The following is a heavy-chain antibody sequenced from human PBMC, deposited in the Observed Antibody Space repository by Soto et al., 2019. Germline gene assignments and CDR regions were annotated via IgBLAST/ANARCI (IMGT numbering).Heavy chain of an antibody. D-gene: IGHD3-10*01. CDR3: ARDGRYYGSGRGWFDP. V-gene: IGHV3-33*01. J-gene: IGHJ5*02. CDR1: GFTFSSYG. CDR2: IWYDGSNK. Sequence: QVQLVESGGGVVQPGRSLRLSCAASGFTFSSYGMHWVRQAPGKGLEWVAVIWYDGSNKYYADSVKGRFTISRDNSKNTLYLQMNSLRAEDTAVYYCARDGRYYGSGRGWFDPWGQGTLVTVSS.